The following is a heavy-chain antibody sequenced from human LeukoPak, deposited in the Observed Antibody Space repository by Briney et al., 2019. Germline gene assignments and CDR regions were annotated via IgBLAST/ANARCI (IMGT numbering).Heavy chain of an antibody. V-gene: IGHV1-8*01. CDR1: GYTFTSYD. J-gene: IGHJ3*02. CDR2: MNPNSGNT. Sequence: ASVKVSCKASGYTFTSYDINWVRQATGQGLEWMGWMNPNSGNTGYAQKCQGRVTMTRNTSISTAYMELSTLRTEVTAVYYCASPEGYVPVDAFDIWGQGTMVTVSS. CDR3: ASPEGYVPVDAFDI. D-gene: IGHD1-14*01.